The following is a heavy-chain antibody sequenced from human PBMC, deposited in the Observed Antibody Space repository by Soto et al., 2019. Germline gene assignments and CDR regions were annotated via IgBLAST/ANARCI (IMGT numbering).Heavy chain of an antibody. V-gene: IGHV3-11*01. CDR3: ASRPLTLVTWFVYDY. CDR2: ITSSGSTM. D-gene: IGHD3-22*01. CDR1: GFTFSDYH. J-gene: IGHJ4*02. Sequence: LSLTCTVSGFTFSDYHMSWIRQAPGKGLEWISYITSSGSTMYYADSVRGRFTISRDNSKNSLYLQMNNLRAEDTAVYYCASRPLTLVTWFVYDYWGPGILVTVSS.